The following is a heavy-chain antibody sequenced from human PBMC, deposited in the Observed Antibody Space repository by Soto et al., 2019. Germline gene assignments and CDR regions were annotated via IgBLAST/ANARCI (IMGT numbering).Heavy chain of an antibody. V-gene: IGHV3-33*01. J-gene: IGHJ4*02. CDR1: GFTFSSYG. D-gene: IGHD3-22*01. CDR2: IWYDGSNK. CDR3: ARADYYYDSSGYLDY. Sequence: QVQLVESGGGVVQPGRSLRLSCAASGFTFSSYGMHWVRQAPGKGLEWVAVIWYDGSNKYYADSVKGRFTISRDNSKNTLYLQMNGLRAEDTAVYYCARADYYYDSSGYLDYWGQGTLVTVSS.